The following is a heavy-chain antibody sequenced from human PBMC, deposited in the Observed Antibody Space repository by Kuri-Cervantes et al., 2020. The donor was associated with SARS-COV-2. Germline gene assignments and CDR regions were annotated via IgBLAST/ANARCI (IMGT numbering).Heavy chain of an antibody. CDR1: GFTFSSYA. J-gene: IGHJ4*02. Sequence: GESLKISCAASGFTFSSYAMSWVRQAPGKGLEWVSSISSSSSQRYYVDSVKGRFTISRDNAKNTLYLQMNSLRAEDTAVYCCARPLMAGPHYFDFWGQGTLVTVSS. CDR3: ARPLMAGPHYFDF. V-gene: IGHV3-21*01. D-gene: IGHD6-19*01. CDR2: ISSSSSQR.